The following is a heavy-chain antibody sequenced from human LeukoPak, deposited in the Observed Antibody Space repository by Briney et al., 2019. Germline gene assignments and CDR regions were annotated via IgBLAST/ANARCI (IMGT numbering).Heavy chain of an antibody. Sequence: EASVKVSCKASGGTFSSYAISWVRQAPGQGLEWMGGIIPIFGTANYAQKFQGRVTITTDESTSTAYMELSSLRSEDTAVYYCARDLSPGIAAAGPSGWFDPWGQGTLVIVSS. V-gene: IGHV1-69*05. J-gene: IGHJ5*02. CDR2: IIPIFGTA. CDR3: ARDLSPGIAAAGPSGWFDP. D-gene: IGHD6-13*01. CDR1: GGTFSSYA.